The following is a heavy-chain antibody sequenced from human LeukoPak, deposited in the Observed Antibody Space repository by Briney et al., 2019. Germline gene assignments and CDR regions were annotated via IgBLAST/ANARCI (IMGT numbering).Heavy chain of an antibody. CDR3: ARDTRKQWLGNDYYYYGMDV. J-gene: IGHJ6*02. CDR1: GFTFSSCG. CDR2: IWYDGRNK. V-gene: IGHV3-33*01. Sequence: GGSLRLSCAASGFTFSSCGMHWVRQASVKGLEWVAVIWYDGRNKYYADSVKGRFTISRDNSKNTLYLQMNSLRAEDTAVYYCARDTRKQWLGNDYYYYGMDVWGQGTTVTVSS. D-gene: IGHD6-19*01.